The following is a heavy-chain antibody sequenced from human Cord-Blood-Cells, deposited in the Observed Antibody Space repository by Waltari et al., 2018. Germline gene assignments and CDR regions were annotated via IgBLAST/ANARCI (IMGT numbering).Heavy chain of an antibody. CDR2: INASKCKT. D-gene: IGHD6-6*01. CDR3: ARDRIPPISNSSSSYYYYGMDV. Sequence: QVKLVQSVAEGKKPGASVKVSGKTSGYTFTSYAMHWVSQAPGQRLSWRGWINASKCKTKYSEKCQGRVTIPRDTSASTADMELSSLRSEDTAVYYCARDRIPPISNSSSSYYYYGMDVWGQWTTVTVSS. CDR1: GYTFTSYA. V-gene: IGHV1-3*01. J-gene: IGHJ6*02.